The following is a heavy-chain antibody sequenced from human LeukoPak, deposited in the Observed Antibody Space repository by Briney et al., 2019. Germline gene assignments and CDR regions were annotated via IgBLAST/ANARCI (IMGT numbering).Heavy chain of an antibody. CDR2: ISYDGSNK. V-gene: IGHV3-30-3*01. CDR3: ASLYTNFDY. CDR1: GFTFSSYA. D-gene: IGHD2-2*02. J-gene: IGHJ4*02. Sequence: GGSLRLSCAASGFTFSSYAMHWVRRAPGKGLEWVAVISYDGSNKYYADSVKGRFTISRDNSKNTLYLQMNSLRAEDTAVYYCASLYTNFDYWGQGTLVTVSS.